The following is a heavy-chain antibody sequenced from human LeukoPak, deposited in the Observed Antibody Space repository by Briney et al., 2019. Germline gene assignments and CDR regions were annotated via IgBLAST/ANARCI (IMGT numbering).Heavy chain of an antibody. V-gene: IGHV1-18*01. CDR3: ARANYYDSSGYYYLSFDY. Sequence: ASVKVSCKASGYTFTSYGISWVRQAPGQGLEWMGWISAYNGNTIYAQKLQGRVTMTTDTSTSTAYMELRSLRSDDTAVYYCARANYYDSSGYYYLSFDYWGQGTLVTVSS. CDR1: GYTFTSYG. D-gene: IGHD3-22*01. J-gene: IGHJ4*02. CDR2: ISAYNGNT.